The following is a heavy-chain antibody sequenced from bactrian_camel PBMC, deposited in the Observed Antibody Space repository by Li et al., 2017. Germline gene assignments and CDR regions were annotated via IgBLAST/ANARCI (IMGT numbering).Heavy chain of an antibody. J-gene: IGHJ6*01. CDR1: GYHHSAYC. Sequence: DVQLVESGGGSVQTGGSLRLSCQASGYHHSAYCLAWFRQAPGKAREGVAGIGTNGVAAAADSVKGRFTISRDNAKNTVYLQMNGLKPEDTAMYYCAADSARTYCRSGFSERDFGYWGQGTQVTVS. D-gene: IGHD2*01. V-gene: IGHV3S10*01. CDR2: IGTNGVA. CDR3: AADSARTYCRSGFSERDFGY.